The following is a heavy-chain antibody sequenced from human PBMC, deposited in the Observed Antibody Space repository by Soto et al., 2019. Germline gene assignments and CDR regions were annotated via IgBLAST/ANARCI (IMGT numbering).Heavy chain of an antibody. CDR3: ARDCSSTSCHDAFDI. CDR2: ISAYNGNT. J-gene: IGHJ3*02. Sequence: ASVKVSCKASGYTFTSYGISWVRQAPGQGLEWVGWISAYNGNTNYAQKLQGRVTMTTDTSTSTAYMELRSLRSDDTAVYYCARDCSSTSCHDAFDIWGQGTMVTVSS. D-gene: IGHD2-2*01. V-gene: IGHV1-18*04. CDR1: GYTFTSYG.